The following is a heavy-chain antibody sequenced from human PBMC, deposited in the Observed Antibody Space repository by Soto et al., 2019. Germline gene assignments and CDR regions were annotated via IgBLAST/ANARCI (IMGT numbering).Heavy chain of an antibody. Sequence: QVQLVQSGAEVKKPGASVKVSCKASGYTFTSYGISWVRQAPGQGLEWMGWISAYNGNTNYAQKLQGRVTMTTDTYTSTSNMELRSMRLDDTAMYYYARAHPYGDYGQAGNDYWGQGTLVTVSS. J-gene: IGHJ4*02. V-gene: IGHV1-18*01. CDR3: ARAHPYGDYGQAGNDY. CDR2: ISAYNGNT. CDR1: GYTFTSYG. D-gene: IGHD4-17*01.